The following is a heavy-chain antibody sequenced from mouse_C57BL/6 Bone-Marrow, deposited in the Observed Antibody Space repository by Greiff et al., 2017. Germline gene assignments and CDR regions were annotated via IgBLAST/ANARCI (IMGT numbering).Heavy chain of an antibody. CDR1: GYTFTSYD. CDR3: ARLEFDGSSGDWYFDV. J-gene: IGHJ1*03. CDR2: IYPRDGST. Sequence: QVHVKQSGAELMKPGASVKLSCKATGYTFTSYDINWVKQRPGQGLEWIGWIYPRDGSTKYNEKFKGKATLTVDTSSSTAYMELHSLTSEDSAVYFCARLEFDGSSGDWYFDVWGTGTTVTVSS. D-gene: IGHD1-1*01. V-gene: IGHV1-85*01.